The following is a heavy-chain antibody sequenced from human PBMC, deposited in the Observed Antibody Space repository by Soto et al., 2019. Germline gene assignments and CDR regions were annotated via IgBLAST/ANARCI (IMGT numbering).Heavy chain of an antibody. Sequence: QVKLVQSGAEVKKPGASVKVSCKASGYTFTSYDINWVRQATGQGLEWMGWMNPNSGNTGYAQKFQGRVTMTRNTSISTDYMELSSLRSEDTAVYYCARGNLGYCISTSCVNWFDPWGQGTLVTVSS. CDR3: ARGNLGYCISTSCVNWFDP. D-gene: IGHD2-2*01. CDR1: GYTFTSYD. CDR2: MNPNSGNT. V-gene: IGHV1-8*01. J-gene: IGHJ5*02.